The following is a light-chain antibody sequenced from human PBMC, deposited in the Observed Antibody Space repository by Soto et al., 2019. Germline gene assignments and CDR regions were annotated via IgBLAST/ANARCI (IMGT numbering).Light chain of an antibody. V-gene: IGKV4-1*01. CDR2: WAS. CDR3: QQYNNWPPIP. CDR1: QSVLYSSNNKNY. J-gene: IGKJ5*01. Sequence: DIVMTQSPDSLAVSLGERATINCKSSQSVLYSSNNKNYLAWYQQKPGQPPKLLIYWASTRESGVPDRFSGSGSGTDFTLTISSLQAEDVAVYYCQQYNNWPPIPFGQGTRPEL.